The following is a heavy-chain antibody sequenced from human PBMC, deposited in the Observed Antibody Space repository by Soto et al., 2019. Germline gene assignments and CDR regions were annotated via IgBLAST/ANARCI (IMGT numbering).Heavy chain of an antibody. Sequence: GESLKISCKGSGYSFAGYWITWVRQKPGKGLEWMGRIDPSDSQTYYSPSFRGHVTISATKSITTVFLQWSSLRASDTAMYYCARQVYDSDTGPNFQYYFDSWGQGTPVTVSS. CDR1: GYSFAGYW. CDR3: ARQVYDSDTGPNFQYYFDS. D-gene: IGHD3-22*01. V-gene: IGHV5-10-1*01. CDR2: IDPSDSQT. J-gene: IGHJ4*02.